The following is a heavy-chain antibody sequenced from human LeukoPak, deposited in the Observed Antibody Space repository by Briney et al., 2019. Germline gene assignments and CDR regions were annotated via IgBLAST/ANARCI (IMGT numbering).Heavy chain of an antibody. CDR3: ARAGWIITSAIDY. J-gene: IGHJ4*02. CDR1: GYSLSRGYY. V-gene: IGHV4-38-2*02. D-gene: IGHD3-22*01. CDR2: VYHIGNT. Sequence: SETLSLTCSVSGYSLSRGYYCACIRPPPGRGLEWIGTVYHIGNTYYNPSLESRASMSVDTSTNEFSLTLKSVTAADTAVYYCARAGWIITSAIDYWGQGALVTVSS.